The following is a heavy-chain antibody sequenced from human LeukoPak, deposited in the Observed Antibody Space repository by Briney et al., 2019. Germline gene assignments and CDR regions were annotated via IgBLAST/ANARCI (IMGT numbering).Heavy chain of an antibody. CDR3: ASLKNYYDSSGYLVTDAFDI. CDR2: ISGYKGNT. D-gene: IGHD3-22*01. Sequence: GASVNVSCKASGYTFTTYNINWVRQAPGQGREWMGGISGYKGNTNYAQKLEGRVTITRDTSTSTAYIELKSLKSDDTAVYYCASLKNYYDSSGYLVTDAFDIWGQGTMVTVSS. V-gene: IGHV1-18*01. J-gene: IGHJ3*02. CDR1: GYTFTTYN.